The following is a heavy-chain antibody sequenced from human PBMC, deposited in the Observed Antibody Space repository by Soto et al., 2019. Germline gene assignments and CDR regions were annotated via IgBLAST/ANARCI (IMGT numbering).Heavy chain of an antibody. CDR1: GYTFTSYC. D-gene: IGHD6-19*01. V-gene: IGHV1-18*01. CDR2: ISAYNGNT. J-gene: IGHJ5*02. Sequence: ASVKVSCKASGYTFTSYCISWVRQAPGQGIEWMGWISAYNGNTNYAQKLQGRVTMTTDTSTSTAYMELRSLRSDDTAVYYCASESSGWTRGSVSWFDRWGQGTLVTVSS. CDR3: ASESSGWTRGSVSWFDR.